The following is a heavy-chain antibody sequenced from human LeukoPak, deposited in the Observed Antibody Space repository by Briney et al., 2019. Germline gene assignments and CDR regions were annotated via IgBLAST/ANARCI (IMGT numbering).Heavy chain of an antibody. CDR3: ARKLPYYDFWCGYSPGMDV. J-gene: IGHJ6*02. CDR1: GGSFSGYY. Sequence: PSETLSLTCAVYGGSFSGYYWSWIRQPPVKGLEWIGEINHSGSTNYNPSLKSRVTISVDTSKNQFSLKLSSVTAADTAVYYCARKLPYYDFWCGYSPGMDVWGQGTTVTVSS. D-gene: IGHD3-3*01. V-gene: IGHV4-34*01. CDR2: INHSGST.